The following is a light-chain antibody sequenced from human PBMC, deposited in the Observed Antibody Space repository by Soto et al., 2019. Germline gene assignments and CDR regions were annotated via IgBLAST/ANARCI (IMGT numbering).Light chain of an antibody. V-gene: IGLV2-14*01. CDR2: GVT. J-gene: IGLJ1*01. CDR3: CSFTSGNTAYV. CDR1: SSDIGGYNY. Sequence: QSALTQPGSVSGSPGQSITISCTGTSSDIGGYNYVSWYQQHPVKAPKRMIYGVTDRPSGVSTRFSGSKSGNTASLTISGLQAEDDADYYCCSFTSGNTAYVFGTGTKVTVL.